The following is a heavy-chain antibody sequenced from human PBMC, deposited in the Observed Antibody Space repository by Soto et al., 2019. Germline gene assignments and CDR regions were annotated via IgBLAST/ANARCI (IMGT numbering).Heavy chain of an antibody. D-gene: IGHD3-10*01. J-gene: IGHJ5*02. CDR1: GGSISSYY. Sequence: SETLSLTCTVSGGSISSYYWSWIRQPPGKGLEWIGYIYYSGSTNYNPSLKSRVTISVDTSKNQFSLKLSSVTAADTAVDYCAGVITIVRANNWFDPWGQGTLVTVSS. V-gene: IGHV4-59*01. CDR2: IYYSGST. CDR3: AGVITIVRANNWFDP.